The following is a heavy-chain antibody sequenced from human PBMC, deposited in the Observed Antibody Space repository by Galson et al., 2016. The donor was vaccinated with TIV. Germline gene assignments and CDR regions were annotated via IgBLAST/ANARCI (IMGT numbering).Heavy chain of an antibody. CDR2: ISYDGNNK. J-gene: IGHJ1*01. D-gene: IGHD2/OR15-2a*01. CDR1: GFTFSSYA. Sequence: SLRLSCAASGFTFSSYAMHWVRQAPGKGLEWVAVISYDGNNKYYADSVEGRFTISRDTSKYTLYLQMNSLRPEDTAIYYCAQERSSVITQYFQYWGQGTLVT. V-gene: IGHV3-30*04. CDR3: AQERSSVITQYFQY.